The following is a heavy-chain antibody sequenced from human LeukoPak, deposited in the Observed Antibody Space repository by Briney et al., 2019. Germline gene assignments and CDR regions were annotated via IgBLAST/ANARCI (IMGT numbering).Heavy chain of an antibody. V-gene: IGHV4-61*01. J-gene: IGHJ4*02. CDR1: GGSVSSGSYY. Sequence: SETLSLTCTVSGGSVSSGSYYWSWIRQPPGRGLEWIAYIYYSGSTNYNPSLKSRVTISVDTSKNQFSLKLSSVTAADTAVYYCARESGGYDSSGYPFDYWGQGTLVTVSS. CDR3: ARESGGYDSSGYPFDY. CDR2: IYYSGST. D-gene: IGHD3-22*01.